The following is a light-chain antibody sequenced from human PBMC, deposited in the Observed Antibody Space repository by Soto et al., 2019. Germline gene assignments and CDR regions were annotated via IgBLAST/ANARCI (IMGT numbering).Light chain of an antibody. CDR2: GAS. Sequence: EIVLTQSPATLSLSPGERATLSCRASQSVSSSYLAWYQQKPGQAPRXVIYGASSRATGIPDRFSGSGSGTEFTLTISRLEPEDFAVDYCQQYGGSPRTFGQGTKVDIK. CDR3: QQYGGSPRT. J-gene: IGKJ1*01. V-gene: IGKV3-20*01. CDR1: QSVSSSY.